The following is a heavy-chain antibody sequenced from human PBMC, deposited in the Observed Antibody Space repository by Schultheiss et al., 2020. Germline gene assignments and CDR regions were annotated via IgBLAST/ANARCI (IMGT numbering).Heavy chain of an antibody. J-gene: IGHJ4*02. CDR3: ARVGQYYDSSGPPRY. V-gene: IGHV3-21*04. CDR1: GFTFSSYA. Sequence: GESLKISCAASGFTFSSYAMSWVRQAPGKGLEWVSSISSSSSYIYYADSVKGRFTISRDNSKNTLFLQMNSLRVDDTAVYYCARVGQYYDSSGPPRYWGQGTLVTVSS. D-gene: IGHD3-22*01. CDR2: ISSSSSYI.